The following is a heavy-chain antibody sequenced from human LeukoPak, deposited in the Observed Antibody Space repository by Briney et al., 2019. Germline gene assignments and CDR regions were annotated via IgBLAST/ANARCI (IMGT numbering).Heavy chain of an antibody. CDR2: IYPGDSDT. J-gene: IGHJ4*02. Sequence: GESLKISCKGSGYSFTSYWIGWVRQMPGKGLEWMGIIYPGDSDTRYSPSFQGQVTISADKSISTAYLQWSSLKASDTAMYYCARLCSSSSTSCYARGGFDYWGQGTLVTVSS. V-gene: IGHV5-51*01. CDR1: GYSFTSYW. CDR3: ARLCSSSSTSCYARGGFDY. D-gene: IGHD2-2*01.